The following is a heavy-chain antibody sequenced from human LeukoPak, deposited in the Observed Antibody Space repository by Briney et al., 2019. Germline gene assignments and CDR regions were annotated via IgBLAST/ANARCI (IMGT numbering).Heavy chain of an antibody. D-gene: IGHD3-10*01. J-gene: IGHJ4*02. V-gene: IGHV1-2*02. Sequence: GASVKVSCKASGYTFTGYYMHWVRQAPGQGLEWMGWINPNSGGTNYAQKFQGRVTMTRDTSISTAYMELSRLRSDDTAVYYCARADSAPPHGSGNPTSFGYRGQGTLVTVSS. CDR3: ARADSAPPHGSGNPTSFGY. CDR1: GYTFTGYY. CDR2: INPNSGGT.